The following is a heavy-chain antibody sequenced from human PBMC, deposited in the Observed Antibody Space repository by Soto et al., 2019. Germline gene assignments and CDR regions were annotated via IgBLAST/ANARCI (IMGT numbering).Heavy chain of an antibody. CDR2: TIPTFGAG. D-gene: IGHD5-12*01. V-gene: IGHV1-69*06. CDR3: ARRQTSGYNRYFDS. CDR1: GGTFSSNP. J-gene: IGHJ4*02. Sequence: SVKVSCNASGGTFSSNPISWMRQAPGQGLEWMGGTIPTFGAGSYAQRFQGRLTITADKSTNTAYMELSSLRPEDTAVYYCARRQTSGYNRYFDSWGQGTLVTVSS.